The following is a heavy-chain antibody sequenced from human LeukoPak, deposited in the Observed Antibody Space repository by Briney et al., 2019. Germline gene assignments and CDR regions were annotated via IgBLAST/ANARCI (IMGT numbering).Heavy chain of an antibody. D-gene: IGHD6-6*01. CDR3: ARHDAGIAARPFDN. CDR1: GGSISTYY. CDR2: IRASGPT. Sequence: SETLSLTCTVPGGSISTYYWSWLRRPPGKGLEWIAYIRASGPTNYNPSLKSRITISVDTSRNQFSLKLSSVTAADTAVYYCARHDAGIAARPFDNWGQGTLVTVSS. V-gene: IGHV4-4*09. J-gene: IGHJ4*02.